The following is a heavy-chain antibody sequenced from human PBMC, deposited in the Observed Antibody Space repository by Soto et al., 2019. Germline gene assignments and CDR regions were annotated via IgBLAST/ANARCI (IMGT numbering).Heavy chain of an antibody. V-gene: IGHV3-33*01. CDR2: IWYDGSNK. D-gene: IGHD1-26*01. CDR1: GFTFSSYG. CDR3: ARADSGSYFA. Sequence: QVQLVESGGGVVQPGRSLRLSCAASGFTFSSYGMHWVRQAPGKGLEWVAVIWYDGSNKYYADSVKGRFTISRDNSKNTLYMHMTSLSAEVTAVYYCARADSGSYFAWGQGSLVTVSS. J-gene: IGHJ5*02.